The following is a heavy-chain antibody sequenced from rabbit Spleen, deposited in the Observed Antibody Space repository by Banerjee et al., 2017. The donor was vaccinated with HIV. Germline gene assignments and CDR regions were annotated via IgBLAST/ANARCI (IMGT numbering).Heavy chain of an antibody. V-gene: IGHV1S45*01. CDR2: INAVTGKA. CDR3: ARTDHSNFWLTRLDL. CDR1: GFPFSNKAV. Sequence: QEQLEESGGGLVKPEGSLTLTCKASGFPFSNKAVMCWVRQAPGKGLEWIACINAVTGKAVYANWAKGRSTFSKTSSTTVTLQMTSLTAADTATYFCARTDHSNFWLTRLDLWGPGTLVTVS. D-gene: IGHD4-1*01. J-gene: IGHJ3*01.